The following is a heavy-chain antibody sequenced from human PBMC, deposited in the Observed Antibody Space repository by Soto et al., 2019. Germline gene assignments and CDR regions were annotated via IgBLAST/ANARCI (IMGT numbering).Heavy chain of an antibody. CDR2: FNPSGGGT. D-gene: IGHD1-1*01. J-gene: IGHJ5*02. CDR1: GDTYTSYY. CDR3: ARTTLNLATIVATSNWFDP. Sequence: ASVKVSCKASGDTYTSYYIHWVRQAPGQGLGWMGTFNPSGGGTFYAQKFQGRVILTTDTATNTAYMELRSLRSDDTAVYYCARTTLNLATIVATSNWFDPWGQGTLVTVSS. V-gene: IGHV1-46*01.